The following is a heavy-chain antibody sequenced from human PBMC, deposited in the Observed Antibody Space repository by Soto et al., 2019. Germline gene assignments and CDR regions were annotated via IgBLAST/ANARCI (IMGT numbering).Heavy chain of an antibody. D-gene: IGHD2-8*01. Sequence: ASVKVSCKASGYSFTDYHIHWVRQAPGQGLEWLGRINPKSGGTSTAQKFQGWVTMTTDTSISTASMELTRLTSDDTAIYYCARGDSADCSNGVCSFFYNHDMDVWG. V-gene: IGHV1-2*04. CDR3: ARGDSADCSNGVCSFFYNHDMDV. CDR2: INPKSGGT. CDR1: GYSFTDYH. J-gene: IGHJ6*02.